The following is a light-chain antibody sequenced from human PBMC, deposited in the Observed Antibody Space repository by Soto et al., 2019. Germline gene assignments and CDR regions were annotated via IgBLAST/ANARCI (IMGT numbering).Light chain of an antibody. CDR2: EGS. CDR1: SSDVGSYNL. CDR3: CSYAGPVV. V-gene: IGLV2-23*01. Sequence: QSALTQPASVSGSPGQSITISCTGTSSDVGSYNLVSWYQQHPGKAPKLMIYEGSKRPSGVSNRFSGSKSGNTASLTISGLQAEDEADYYCCSYAGPVVFGGGTKLPVL. J-gene: IGLJ2*01.